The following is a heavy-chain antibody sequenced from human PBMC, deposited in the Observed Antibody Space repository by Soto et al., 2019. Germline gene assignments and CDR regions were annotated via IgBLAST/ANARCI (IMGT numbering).Heavy chain of an antibody. Sequence: SETLSLTCTVSGGSISSYYWSWIRQPPGKGLEWIGYIYYSGSTNYNPSLKSRVTISVDTSKNQFSLKLSSVTAADTAVYYCARGPQNLTTVTTYDYWGQGTLVTVSS. D-gene: IGHD4-17*01. V-gene: IGHV4-59*01. J-gene: IGHJ4*02. CDR3: ARGPQNLTTVTTYDY. CDR1: GGSISSYY. CDR2: IYYSGST.